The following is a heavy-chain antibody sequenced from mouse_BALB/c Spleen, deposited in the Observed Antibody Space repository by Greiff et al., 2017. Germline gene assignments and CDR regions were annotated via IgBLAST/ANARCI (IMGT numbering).Heavy chain of an antibody. CDR3: TRASLLLLAY. D-gene: IGHD1-1*01. CDR1: GYTFTSYY. Sequence: QVQLQQSGAELVKPGASVKLSCKASGYTFTSYYMYWVKQRPGQGLEWIGEINPSNGGTNFNEKFKSKATLTVDKSSSTAYMQLSSLTSEDSAVYYCTRASLLLLAYWGQGTLVTVSA. J-gene: IGHJ3*01. V-gene: IGHV1S81*02. CDR2: INPSNGGT.